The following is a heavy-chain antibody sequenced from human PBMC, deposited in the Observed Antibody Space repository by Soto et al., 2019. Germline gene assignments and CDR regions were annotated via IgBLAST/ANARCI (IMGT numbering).Heavy chain of an antibody. D-gene: IGHD4-17*01. Sequence: PGGSLRLSCAASGFTFSSYSMNWVRQAPGKGLEWASSISSSSSYIYYADSVKGRFTISRDNAKNSLYLQMNSLRAEDTAVYYCARRYGDYLYYYYGMDVWGQGTTVTVSS. CDR1: GFTFSSYS. CDR3: ARRYGDYLYYYYGMDV. CDR2: ISSSSSYI. V-gene: IGHV3-21*01. J-gene: IGHJ6*02.